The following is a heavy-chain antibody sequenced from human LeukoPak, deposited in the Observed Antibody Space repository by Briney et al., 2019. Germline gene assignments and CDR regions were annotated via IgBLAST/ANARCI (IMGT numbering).Heavy chain of an antibody. V-gene: IGHV4-39*01. CDR1: GGSISSSSYY. CDR2: IYYSGST. CDR3: ARHIPVGQWLGYFDY. Sequence: PSETLSLTCTVSGGSISSSSYYWGWIRQPPGKGLEWIGSIYYSGSTYYNPSLKSRVTISVDTSKNPFSLKLSSVTAADTAVYYCARHIPVGQWLGYFDYWGQGTLVTVSS. D-gene: IGHD6-19*01. J-gene: IGHJ4*02.